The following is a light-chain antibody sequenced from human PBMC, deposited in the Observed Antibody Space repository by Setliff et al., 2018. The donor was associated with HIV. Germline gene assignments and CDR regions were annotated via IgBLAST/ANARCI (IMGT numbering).Light chain of an antibody. CDR2: EVS. V-gene: IGLV2-8*01. CDR3: SSYAGSNNV. CDR1: SSDVGGYNY. J-gene: IGLJ1*01. Sequence: VLTQPPSASGSPGQSVTISCTGTSSDVGGYNYVSWYQQHPGKAPKLMIYEVSKRPSGVPDRFSGSKSGNTASLTVSGLQAEDEADYYCSSYAGSNNVFGTGTKV.